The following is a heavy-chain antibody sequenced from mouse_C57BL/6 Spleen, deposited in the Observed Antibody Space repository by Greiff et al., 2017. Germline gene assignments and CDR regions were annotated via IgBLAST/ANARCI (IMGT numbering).Heavy chain of an antibody. CDR3: ARDYYGSSYDAMDY. CDR1: GYTFTGYW. D-gene: IGHD1-1*01. CDR2: IYPGSGST. V-gene: IGHV1-55*01. Sequence: QVQLQQPGAELVKPGASVKMSCKASGYTFTGYWITWVKQRPGQGLEWIGDIYPGSGSTNYNEKFKSKATLTVDTSSSTAYMQLSSLTSEDSAVYYCARDYYGSSYDAMDYWGQGTSVTVSS. J-gene: IGHJ4*01.